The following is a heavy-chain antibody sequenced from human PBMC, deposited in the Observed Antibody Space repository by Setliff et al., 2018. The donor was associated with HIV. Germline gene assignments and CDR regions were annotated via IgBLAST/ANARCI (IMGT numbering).Heavy chain of an antibody. CDR2: IYYSGSN. J-gene: IGHJ5*02. V-gene: IGHV4-59*08. Sequence: SETLSLTCTVSGGSISIYYWSWIRQPPGKGLEWIGYIYYSGSNNYNPSLKSRVTISVDTSKNQFSLKLSSVTAADTAVYYCVRAGYCSSASCYFSGWFDPWGQGTLVTVSS. CDR3: VRAGYCSSASCYFSGWFDP. D-gene: IGHD2-2*01. CDR1: GGSISIYY.